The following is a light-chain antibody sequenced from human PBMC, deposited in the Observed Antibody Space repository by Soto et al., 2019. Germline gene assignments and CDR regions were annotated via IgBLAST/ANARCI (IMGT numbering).Light chain of an antibody. Sequence: QSALTQPASVSGSPGQSITISCTGTTSDVGSYNLVSWFQQHPGTAPKLMIYNVTERPSGVSDRFSGSKSGSTASLTISGLQAEDEADYYCGSYADGNTLVFGGGTKLTVL. CDR1: TSDVGSYNL. CDR3: GSYADGNTLV. V-gene: IGLV2-23*02. J-gene: IGLJ2*01. CDR2: NVT.